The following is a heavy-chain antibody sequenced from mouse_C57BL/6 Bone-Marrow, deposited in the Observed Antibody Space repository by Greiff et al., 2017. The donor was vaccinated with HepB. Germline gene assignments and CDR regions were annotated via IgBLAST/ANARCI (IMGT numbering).Heavy chain of an antibody. Sequence: QVQLQQPGTELVKPGASVKLSCKASGYTFTSYWMHWVKQRPGQGLEWIGNINPSNGGTNYNEKFKSKATLTVDKSSSTAYMQLSSLTSEDSAVYYCARFPSITTVVATPYYYAMDYWGQGTSVTVSS. J-gene: IGHJ4*01. CDR1: GYTFTSYW. D-gene: IGHD1-1*01. V-gene: IGHV1-53*01. CDR3: ARFPSITTVVATPYYYAMDY. CDR2: INPSNGGT.